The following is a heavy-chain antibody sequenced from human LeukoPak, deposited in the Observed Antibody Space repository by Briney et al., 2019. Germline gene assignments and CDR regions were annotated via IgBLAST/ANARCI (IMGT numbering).Heavy chain of an antibody. CDR3: ARVDYYGSGSYYNGDYVDY. J-gene: IGHJ4*02. Sequence: ASVKVSCRASGYTFTSYYMHWVRQAPGQGLEWMGIINPSGGSTSYAQKFQGRVTMTRDTSTSTVYMELSSLRSEDTAVYYCARVDYYGSGSYYNGDYVDYWGQGTLVTVSS. V-gene: IGHV1-46*01. D-gene: IGHD3-10*01. CDR1: GYTFTSYY. CDR2: INPSGGST.